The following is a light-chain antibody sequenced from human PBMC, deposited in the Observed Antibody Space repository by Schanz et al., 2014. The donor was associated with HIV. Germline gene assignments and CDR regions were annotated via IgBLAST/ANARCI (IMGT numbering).Light chain of an antibody. CDR2: EAS. CDR1: QSISNW. V-gene: IGKV1-5*01. Sequence: DVQMTQSPSTLSASVGDRVSISCRASQSISNWLAWYQQKPGKAPDLLIYEASILETGVPSRFSGSGSGTEFTLTISSLQPDDFATYYCQQYDSYPYTFGQGTKLEIK. J-gene: IGKJ2*01. CDR3: QQYDSYPYT.